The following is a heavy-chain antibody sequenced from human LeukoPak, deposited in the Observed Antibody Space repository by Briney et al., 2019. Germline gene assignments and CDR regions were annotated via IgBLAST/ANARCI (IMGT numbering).Heavy chain of an antibody. Sequence: PSETLSLTCNVSGGSIHSYYWSWIRQPAGKGLEWIGYIYHSGSTYYNPSLKSRVTISVDRSKNQFSLKLSSVTAADTAVYSRATPGVVVPAARDDAFDIWGQGTMVTVSS. D-gene: IGHD2-2*01. CDR3: ATPGVVVPAARDDAFDI. V-gene: IGHV4-59*06. J-gene: IGHJ3*02. CDR2: IYHSGST. CDR1: GGSIHSYY.